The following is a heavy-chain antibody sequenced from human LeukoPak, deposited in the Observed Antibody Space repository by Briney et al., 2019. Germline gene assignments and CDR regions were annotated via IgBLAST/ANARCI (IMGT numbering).Heavy chain of an antibody. CDR2: ITNNGTTI. CDR1: GFTFSSYA. Sequence: GGSLRLSCAASGFTFSSYAMNWVRQAPGKGLEWVSYITNNGTTIYYADSVKGRFTISRDNAKNSLYLQMNSLRAEDTAVYYCARRPIASITGTTLDYWGQGTLVTVSS. CDR3: ARRPIASITGTTLDY. V-gene: IGHV3-48*03. J-gene: IGHJ4*02. D-gene: IGHD1-20*01.